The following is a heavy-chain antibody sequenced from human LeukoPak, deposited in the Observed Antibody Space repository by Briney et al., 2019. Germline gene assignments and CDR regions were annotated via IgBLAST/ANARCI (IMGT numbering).Heavy chain of an antibody. D-gene: IGHD2-2*01. J-gene: IGHJ6*02. V-gene: IGHV3-23*01. Sequence: GRSLRLSCAASGFTFSSYGMSWVRQAPGKGLEWVSAISGSGGSTYYADSVKGRFTISRDNSKNTLYLQMNSLRAEDTAVYYCAKYGVPAAMQYGMDVWGQGTTVTVSS. CDR1: GFTFSSYG. CDR3: AKYGVPAAMQYGMDV. CDR2: ISGSGGST.